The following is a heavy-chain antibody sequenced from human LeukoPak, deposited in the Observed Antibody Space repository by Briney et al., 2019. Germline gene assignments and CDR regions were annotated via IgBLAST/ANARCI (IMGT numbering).Heavy chain of an antibody. CDR2: IGISSNKI. V-gene: IGHV3-21*01. CDR1: GFTFDDYT. Sequence: GGSLRLSCAASGFTFDDYTMHWVRQAPGKGLEWVSSIGISSNKIYYADSVKGRFIISRDNSKNTLYLQMNSLRAEDTAVYYCARAPKVGVVVAAPNDWGQGTLVTVSS. CDR3: ARAPKVGVVVAAPND. D-gene: IGHD2-15*01. J-gene: IGHJ4*02.